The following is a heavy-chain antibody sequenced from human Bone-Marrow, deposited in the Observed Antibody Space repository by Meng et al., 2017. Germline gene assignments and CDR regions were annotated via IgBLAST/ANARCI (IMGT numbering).Heavy chain of an antibody. CDR2: VSGSGAST. CDR3: AKMRITMVRGVVLYYYGMAV. D-gene: IGHD3-10*01. J-gene: IGHJ6*02. CDR1: GFTFSNYA. Sequence: GESLKISCAASGFTFSNYAMSWVRQAPGKGLEWVSAVSGSGASTYYADSVKGRFTISRDNSKNTLYLQMNSLRAEDTAVYYCAKMRITMVRGVVLYYYGMAVWGQGNTV. V-gene: IGHV3-23*01.